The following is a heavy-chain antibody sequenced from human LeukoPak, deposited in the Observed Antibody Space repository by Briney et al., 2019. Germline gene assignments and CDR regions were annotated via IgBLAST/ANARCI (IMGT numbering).Heavy chain of an antibody. D-gene: IGHD3-10*01. J-gene: IGHJ4*02. V-gene: IGHV3-23*01. CDR1: GFTFSSYA. Sequence: GGSLRLSCAASGFTFSSYAMSWVRQAPGKGLEWVSVISGSGGSTYYADSVKGRFTISRDNSKNTLYLQMNSLRAEDTAVYYCAKVAPVSYGSGRGTPLYFDYWGQGTLVTVSS. CDR3: AKVAPVSYGSGRGTPLYFDY. CDR2: ISGSGGST.